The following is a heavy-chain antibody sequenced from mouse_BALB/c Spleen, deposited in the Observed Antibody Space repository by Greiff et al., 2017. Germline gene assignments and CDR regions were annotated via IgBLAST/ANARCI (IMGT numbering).Heavy chain of an antibody. CDR2: IYPGNSDT. CDR3: TREDYYGYYYAMDY. J-gene: IGHJ4*01. Sequence: VQLQQSGTVLARPGASVKMSCKASGYTFTSYWMHWVKQRPGQGLEWIGAIYPGNSDTSYNQKFKGKAKLTAVTSTSTAYMELSSLTNEDSAVYYCTREDYYGYYYAMDYWGQGTSVTVSS. CDR1: GYTFTSYW. D-gene: IGHD1-1*01. V-gene: IGHV1-5*01.